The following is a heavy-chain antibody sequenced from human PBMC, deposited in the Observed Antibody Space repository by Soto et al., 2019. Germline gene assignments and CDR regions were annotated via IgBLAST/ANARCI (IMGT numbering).Heavy chain of an antibody. CDR1: GYTFLNYG. CDR2: ISAYSGET. Sequence: QVQLVQSGAEVKKPGASVKVSCKASGYTFLNYGISWVRQAPGQGLEWMGWISAYSGETNYPQNLQDRLTMTTDTTTTTADMELRSLRPDDTAVYYCARDLHWGRTTSSDNNYYMDVWGKGSTVTVSS. D-gene: IGHD3-16*01. J-gene: IGHJ6*03. CDR3: ARDLHWGRTTSSDNNYYMDV. V-gene: IGHV1-18*01.